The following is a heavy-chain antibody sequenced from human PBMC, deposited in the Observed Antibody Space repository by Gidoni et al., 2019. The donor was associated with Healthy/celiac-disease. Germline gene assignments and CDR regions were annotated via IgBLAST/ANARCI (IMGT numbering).Heavy chain of an antibody. CDR2: IDYSGST. D-gene: IGHD6-19*01. V-gene: IGHV4-39*01. CDR3: ARQSSGWYGYYY. J-gene: IGHJ4*02. Sequence: QLQLQESGPGLVKPSETLSLTCTVSGGSISSSSYYWGWIRQPPGKGLEWIGSIDYSGSTYYNPSLKSRVTISVDTSKNQFSLKLSSVTAADTAVYYCARQSSGWYGYYYWGQGTLVTVSS. CDR1: GGSISSSSYY.